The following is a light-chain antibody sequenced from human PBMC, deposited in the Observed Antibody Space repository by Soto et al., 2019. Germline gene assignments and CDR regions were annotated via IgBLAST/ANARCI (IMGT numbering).Light chain of an antibody. J-gene: IGKJ1*01. V-gene: IGKV3-15*01. Sequence: IGMTPSPATLSVSPLERANLSCRASQTIYSNVAWYQQRPGQPPRLLIYRSSSRATGIPARFSGSGSVTEFTLTISSLQSDDFATYYCQQYNSYSFGQGTKVDIK. CDR3: QQYNSYS. CDR2: RSS. CDR1: QTIYSN.